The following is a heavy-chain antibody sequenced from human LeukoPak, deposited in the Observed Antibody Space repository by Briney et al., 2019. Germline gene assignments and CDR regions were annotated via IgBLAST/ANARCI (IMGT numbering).Heavy chain of an antibody. CDR3: ATYYDYIWGSYRQPNTAFGY. CDR1: GYTFTSYG. V-gene: IGHV1-18*01. Sequence: GASVKVSCKASGYTFTSYGISWVRQAPGQGLEWMGWISAYNGNTNYAQKPQGRVTMTTDTSTSTAYMDLRSLRSDDTAVYYCATYYDYIWGSYRQPNTAFGYWGQGTLVTVSS. CDR2: ISAYNGNT. J-gene: IGHJ4*02. D-gene: IGHD3-16*02.